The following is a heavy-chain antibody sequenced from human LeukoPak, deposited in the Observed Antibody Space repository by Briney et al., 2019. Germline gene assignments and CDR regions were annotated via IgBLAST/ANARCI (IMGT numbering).Heavy chain of an antibody. CDR2: ISAYNGNT. V-gene: IGHV1-18*01. J-gene: IGHJ3*02. CDR3: AREFLTTVTTYAFDI. CDR1: GYTFTSYG. D-gene: IGHD4-17*01. Sequence: ASVKVSCKASGYTFTSYGISWVRQAPGQGLEWMGWISAYNGNTNYAQKLQGRVTMTTDTSTSTAYMELRSLRSDDTAVYYCAREFLTTVTTYAFDIWGQGTMVTVFS.